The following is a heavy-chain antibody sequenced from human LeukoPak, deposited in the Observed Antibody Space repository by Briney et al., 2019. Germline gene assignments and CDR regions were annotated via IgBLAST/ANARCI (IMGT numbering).Heavy chain of an antibody. J-gene: IGHJ3*02. CDR1: GGTFSSYA. CDR3: ARVVVVAAASAFDI. V-gene: IGHV1-69*01. D-gene: IGHD2-15*01. Sequence: SVKVSCKASGGTFSSYAISWVRQAPGQGLEWMGGIIPIFGTANYAQKFQGRVTITADESTSTAYMELSSLRSEDTAVYYCARVVVVAAASAFDIWGQGTMVTVSS. CDR2: IIPIFGTA.